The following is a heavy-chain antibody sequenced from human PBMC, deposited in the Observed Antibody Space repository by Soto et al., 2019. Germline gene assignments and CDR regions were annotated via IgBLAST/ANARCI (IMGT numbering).Heavy chain of an antibody. J-gene: IGHJ4*02. D-gene: IGHD1-1*01. CDR2: IYYSGST. CDR3: ARDVIGSHLTTIDASSFPE. CDR1: GGSISSGGYY. Sequence: SETLSLTCTVSGGSISSGGYYWSWIRQHPGKGLEWIGYIYYSGSTYYNPSLKSRVTISVDTSKNQFSLKLSSVTAADTAVYYCARDVIGSHLTTIDASSFPEWGQGTLVTVSS. V-gene: IGHV4-31*03.